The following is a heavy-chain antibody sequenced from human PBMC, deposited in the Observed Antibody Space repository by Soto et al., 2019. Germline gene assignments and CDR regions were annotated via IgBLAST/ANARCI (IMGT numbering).Heavy chain of an antibody. Sequence: SETLSLTCTVSGGSISSSSYYWGWIRQPPGKGLEWIGSIYYNGSTYYKQSLKNRITKSVYTSKKQYYRKLSSVTAAYTALYYCARQGELRYFDWLLYTFDIWGQGTMVT. CDR2: IYYNGST. D-gene: IGHD3-9*01. V-gene: IGHV4-39*01. J-gene: IGHJ3*02. CDR3: ARQGELRYFDWLLYTFDI. CDR1: GGSISSSSYY.